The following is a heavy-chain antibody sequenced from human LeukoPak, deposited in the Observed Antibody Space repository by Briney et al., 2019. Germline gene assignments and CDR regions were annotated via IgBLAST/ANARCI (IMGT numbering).Heavy chain of an antibody. J-gene: IGHJ4*02. D-gene: IGHD3-22*01. Sequence: SETLSLTCTVSGYSISSGYYWGWIRQPPGKGLEWIGSIYHSGSTYYNPSLKSRVTISVDTSKNQFSLKLSSVTAADTAVYYCAKDNPVAGSGYLFDYWGQGTLVTVSS. V-gene: IGHV4-38-2*02. CDR1: GYSISSGYY. CDR2: IYHSGST. CDR3: AKDNPVAGSGYLFDY.